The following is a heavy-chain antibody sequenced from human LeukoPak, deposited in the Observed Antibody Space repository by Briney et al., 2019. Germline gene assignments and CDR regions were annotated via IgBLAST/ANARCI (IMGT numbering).Heavy chain of an antibody. V-gene: IGHV3-21*01. CDR3: ARDPYNGAYSEGYYYYYMDV. J-gene: IGHJ6*03. CDR2: ITSSSSYT. D-gene: IGHD1-1*01. Sequence: PSGTLSLTCAVSGDSISSSDWWSWVRQAPGKGLEWISSITSSSSYTFYADSVKGRFTISRDNAKNSLYLQMNSLRVEDTAIYYCARDPYNGAYSEGYYYYYMDVWGKGTTVTVSS. CDR1: GDSISSSDW.